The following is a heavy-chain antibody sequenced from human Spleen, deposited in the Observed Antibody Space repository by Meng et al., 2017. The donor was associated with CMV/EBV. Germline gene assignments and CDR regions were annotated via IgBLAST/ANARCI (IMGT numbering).Heavy chain of an antibody. CDR3: ARDWSRGSSYYGGWFDP. CDR2: INPNSGGT. V-gene: IGHV1-2*02. J-gene: IGHJ5*02. Sequence: ASVKVSCKTSGYTFSDYYMHWVRQAPGQGLEWMGWINPNSGGTSYAQKFRGRVTLTSDTSINTAYMELSRLTSDDTAVYYCARDWSRGSSYYGGWFDPWGQGTLVTV. CDR1: GYTFSDYY. D-gene: IGHD3-10*01.